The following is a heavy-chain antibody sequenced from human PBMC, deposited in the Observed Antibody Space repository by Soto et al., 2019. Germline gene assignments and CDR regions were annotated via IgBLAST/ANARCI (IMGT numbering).Heavy chain of an antibody. CDR3: ARDGGSYDSSGYPNWFDP. J-gene: IGHJ5*02. CDR1: GFTFSSYS. D-gene: IGHD3-22*01. CDR2: ISSSSSYI. Sequence: PGGSLRLSCAASGFTFSSYSMNWVRQAPGKGLEWVSSISSSSSYIYYADSVKGRFTISRDNAKNSLYLQMNSLRAEDTAVYYCARDGGSYDSSGYPNWFDPWGQGTMVTVXS. V-gene: IGHV3-21*01.